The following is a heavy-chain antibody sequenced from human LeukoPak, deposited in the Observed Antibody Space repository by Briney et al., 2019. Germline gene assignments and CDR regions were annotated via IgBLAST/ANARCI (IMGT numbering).Heavy chain of an antibody. CDR2: IWYDGSNK. J-gene: IGHJ4*02. CDR1: GFTFSSYG. V-gene: IGHV3-33*01. Sequence: GGSLRLSCAASGFTFSSYGMHWVRQAPGKGLAWEAVIWYDGSNKYYADSVKGRFTISRDNSKNTLYLQMNSLRAEDTAVYYCARDRWEQQLAGNFDYWGQGTLVTVSS. CDR3: ARDRWEQQLAGNFDY. D-gene: IGHD6-13*01.